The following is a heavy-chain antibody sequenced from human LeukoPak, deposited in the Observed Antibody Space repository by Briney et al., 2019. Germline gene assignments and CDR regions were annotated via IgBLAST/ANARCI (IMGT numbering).Heavy chain of an antibody. D-gene: IGHD3-9*01. CDR2: ISGSGGST. J-gene: IGHJ5*02. CDR1: GFTFSSYA. CDR3: ARTKLGYDILTGYYKEPYNWFDP. V-gene: IGHV3-23*01. Sequence: GRSLRLSCAASGFTFSSYAMSWVRQAPGKGREWVSAISGSGGSTYYADSVKGRFTISRDNSKNTLYLQMNSLRAEDTAVYYCARTKLGYDILTGYYKEPYNWFDPWGQGTLVTVSS.